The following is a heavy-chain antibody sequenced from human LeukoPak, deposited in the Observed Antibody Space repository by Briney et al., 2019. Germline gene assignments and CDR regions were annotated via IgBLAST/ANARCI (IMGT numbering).Heavy chain of an antibody. CDR3: ARGGGHDYGGNGSDY. CDR1: GGSVSGYY. CDR2: INHSGST. J-gene: IGHJ4*02. Sequence: SGTLSLTCAVYGGSVSGYYWSWIRQPPGKGLEWMGEINHSGSTNYNPSLKSRVTISVDTSKNQYSLKLSSVTAADTAVYYCARGGGHDYGGNGSDYWGQGTLVTVSS. D-gene: IGHD4-23*01. V-gene: IGHV4-34*01.